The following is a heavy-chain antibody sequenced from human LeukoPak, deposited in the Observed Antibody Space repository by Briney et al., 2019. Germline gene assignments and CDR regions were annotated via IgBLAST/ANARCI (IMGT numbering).Heavy chain of an antibody. V-gene: IGHV1-69*05. Sequence: ASVKVSCKASGGTFSSYAIRWVRQAPGQGLEWMGGIIPIFGTANYAQTVQGRVTITTDESTSTAYMELSSLRSEDTAVYYCARAAGPRSKDAFDIWVQGTMVIVSS. CDR1: GGTFSSYA. CDR2: IIPIFGTA. J-gene: IGHJ3*02. CDR3: ARAAGPRSKDAFDI. D-gene: IGHD4-11*01.